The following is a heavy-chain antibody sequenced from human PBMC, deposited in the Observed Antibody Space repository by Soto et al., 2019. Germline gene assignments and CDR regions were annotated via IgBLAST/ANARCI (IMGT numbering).Heavy chain of an antibody. J-gene: IGHJ6*02. CDR3: ARGHYYYGMDV. V-gene: IGHV4-30-2*01. CDR2: IYYSGTT. CDR1: NGSVSSGTYS. Sequence: ASETLSLTCTVSNGSVSSGTYSWSWVRQPPGKGLEWIGDIYYSGTTYYTPSLKNRLTMSMDRANDHFSLNLTSVTAADTAVYFCARGHYYYGMDVWGQGITVTVSS.